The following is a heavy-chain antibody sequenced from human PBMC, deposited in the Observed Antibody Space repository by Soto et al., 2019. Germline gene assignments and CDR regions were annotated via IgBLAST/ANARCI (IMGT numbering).Heavy chain of an antibody. CDR2: IYPGDSDT. D-gene: IGHD3-9*01. J-gene: IGHJ4*02. CDR1: GYSLTSYW. CDR3: ARQPDYNILTGYFYYFDY. Sequence: PGEFLKIYCQGSGYSLTSYWLDRVRQKHGKGLEWMGIIYPGDSDTRYSPSFQGLVTISVDKSISTAYLQWSSLKASDTAMYYCARQPDYNILTGYFYYFDYWGQGTLVTVSS. V-gene: IGHV5-51*01.